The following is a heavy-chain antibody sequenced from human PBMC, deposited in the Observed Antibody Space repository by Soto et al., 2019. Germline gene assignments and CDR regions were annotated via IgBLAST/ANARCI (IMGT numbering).Heavy chain of an antibody. V-gene: IGHV3-23*01. CDR2: MSGSCGST. CDR3: ANGENILTCYYSFDY. CDR1: GFTFSSYA. Sequence: EVQLLESGGGLVQPGGSLRLSCAASGFTFSSYAMSWVRQAPGKGLEWVSAMSGSCGSTYYADSVKGRFTISRDNSKNTLYLQMNSLRAEDTAVYYCANGENILTCYYSFDYWGQGTLVTVSS. J-gene: IGHJ4*02. D-gene: IGHD3-9*01.